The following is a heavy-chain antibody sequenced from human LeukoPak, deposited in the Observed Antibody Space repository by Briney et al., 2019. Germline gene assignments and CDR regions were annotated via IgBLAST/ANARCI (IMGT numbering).Heavy chain of an antibody. CDR3: ARDAMN. CDR2: IYSGGST. D-gene: IGHD2-2*01. Sequence: GGSLRLSCAASGFTFSSYAMHWVRQAPGKGLEWVSVIYSGGSTYYADSVKGRFTISRDNSKNTLYLQMNSLRAEDTAVYYCARDAMNWGQGTLVTVSS. V-gene: IGHV3-53*01. CDR1: GFTFSSYA. J-gene: IGHJ4*02.